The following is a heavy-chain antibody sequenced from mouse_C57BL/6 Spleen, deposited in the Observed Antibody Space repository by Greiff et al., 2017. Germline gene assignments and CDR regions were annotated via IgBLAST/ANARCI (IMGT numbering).Heavy chain of an antibody. V-gene: IGHV1-22*01. CDR1: GYTFTDYN. CDR3: ARWLYDYDEVFDY. Sequence: VQLQQSGPELVKPGASVKMSCKASGYTFTDYNMHWVKQSHGKSLEWIGYINPNNGGTSYNQKFKGKATSTVNKSSSTAYMELRSLTSEDSAVYYCARWLYDYDEVFDYWGQGTTLTVSS. J-gene: IGHJ2*01. D-gene: IGHD2-4*01. CDR2: INPNNGGT.